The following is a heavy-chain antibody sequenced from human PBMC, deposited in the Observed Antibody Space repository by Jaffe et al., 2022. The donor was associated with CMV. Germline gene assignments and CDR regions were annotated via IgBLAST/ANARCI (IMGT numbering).Heavy chain of an antibody. J-gene: IGHJ4*02. CDR3: TTDDPAGYSSGWYAGFDY. D-gene: IGHD6-19*01. CDR1: GFTFGDYA. V-gene: IGHV3-49*05. Sequence: EVQLVESGGGLVKPGRSLRLSCTASGFTFGDYAMSWFRQAPGKGLEWVGFIRSKAYGGTTEYAASVKGRFTISRDDSKSIAYLQMNSLKTEDTAVYYCTTDDPAGYSSGWYAGFDYWGQGTLVTVSS. CDR2: IRSKAYGGTT.